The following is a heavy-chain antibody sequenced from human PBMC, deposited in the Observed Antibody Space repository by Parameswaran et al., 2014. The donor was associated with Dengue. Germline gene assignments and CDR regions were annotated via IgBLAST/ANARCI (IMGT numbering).Heavy chain of an antibody. CDR3: ASYRIGEQQLFYGMDV. CDR2: IIPIFGTA. D-gene: IGHD6-13*01. V-gene: IGHV1-69*06. J-gene: IGHJ6*02. Sequence: WVRQAPGQGLEWMGGIIPIFGTANYAQKFQGRVTITADKSTSTAYMELSSLRSEDTAVYYCASYRIGEQQLFYGMDVWGQGDHGHRLL.